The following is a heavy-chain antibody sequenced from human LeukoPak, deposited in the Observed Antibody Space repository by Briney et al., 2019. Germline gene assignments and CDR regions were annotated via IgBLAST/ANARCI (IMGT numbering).Heavy chain of an antibody. CDR3: ARYYYDSSGYYYFDY. V-gene: IGHV3-11*01. J-gene: IGHJ4*02. CDR2: ISGSVSTI. D-gene: IGHD3-22*01. CDR1: GFTFSDYY. Sequence: GGSLRLSCAASGFTFSDYYMSWIRQAPGKGLEWVSYISGSVSTIYYADSVKGRFTISRDNAKNSLYLQMNSPRAEDTAVYYCARYYYDSSGYYYFDYWGQGTLVTVSS.